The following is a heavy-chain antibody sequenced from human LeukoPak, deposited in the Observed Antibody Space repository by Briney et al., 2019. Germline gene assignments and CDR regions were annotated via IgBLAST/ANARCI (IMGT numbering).Heavy chain of an antibody. Sequence: SETLSLTCTVSGGSIRSYYWSWIRQPPGKGLEWIGYIYYSGSTNFNPSLKSRVTISVDTSKNQFSLKLSSVTAADTAVYYCARDWTSGWYFDYWGQGTLVTVSS. J-gene: IGHJ4*02. CDR3: ARDWTSGWYFDY. CDR2: IYYSGST. V-gene: IGHV4-59*01. CDR1: GGSIRSYY. D-gene: IGHD6-19*01.